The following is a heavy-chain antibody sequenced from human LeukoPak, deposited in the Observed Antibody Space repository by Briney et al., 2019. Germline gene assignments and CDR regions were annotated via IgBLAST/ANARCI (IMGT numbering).Heavy chain of an antibody. Sequence: SVKVSCKASVGTFSSYAISSVRQTPGQGLEWMGRIIPILGIANYAQTFQGRVTITADKSTSTAYIDLSSLRPKNPPVYYCARAPFHDSSGYWVRYAFDIWGQGTMVTVSS. J-gene: IGHJ3*02. CDR2: IIPILGIA. V-gene: IGHV1-69*04. CDR1: VGTFSSYA. D-gene: IGHD3-22*01. CDR3: ARAPFHDSSGYWVRYAFDI.